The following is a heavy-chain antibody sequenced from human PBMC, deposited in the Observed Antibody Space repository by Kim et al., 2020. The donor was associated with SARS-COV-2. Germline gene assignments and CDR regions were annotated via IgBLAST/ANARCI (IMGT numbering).Heavy chain of an antibody. CDR3: TRHGYGSGFS. V-gene: IGHV3-73*01. CDR1: GFTFSGSA. CDR2: IRSKANSYAT. Sequence: GGSLRLSCAASGFTFSGSAMHWVRQASGKGLEWVGRIRSKANSYATAYAASVKCRFTISRDDSKNTAYLQMNSLKTEDTAVYYCTRHGYGSGFSWGQGTLVTVSS. D-gene: IGHD3-10*01. J-gene: IGHJ4*02.